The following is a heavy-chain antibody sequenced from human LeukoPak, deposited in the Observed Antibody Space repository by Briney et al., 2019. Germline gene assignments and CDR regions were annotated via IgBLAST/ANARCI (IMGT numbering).Heavy chain of an antibody. CDR3: ARGYSSTGSAFDY. D-gene: IGHD6-19*01. Sequence: SQTLSLTCAVSGGSISSGGYSWSWIRQPPGKGLEWIGYIYHSGSTYYNPSLKSRVTISVDRSKNQFSLKLSSVTAADTAVYYCARGYSSTGSAFDYWGQGTLVTVSS. CDR2: IYHSGST. V-gene: IGHV4-30-2*01. CDR1: GGSISSGGYS. J-gene: IGHJ4*02.